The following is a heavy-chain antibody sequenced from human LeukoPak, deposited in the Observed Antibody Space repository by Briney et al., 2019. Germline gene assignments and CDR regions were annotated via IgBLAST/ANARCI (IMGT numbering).Heavy chain of an antibody. CDR3: ARGDCSSTSCYGYYYYYRIDV. J-gene: IGHJ6*04. V-gene: IGHV3-11*06. CDR1: GFTFCDYY. Sequence: GGSLTLSCAASGFTFCDYYMSWMRQAPGKGLKWVSYIISSSSYTNYADSVKGRFTISRDNAKNSLYLQMNSLRAEDTAVYYCARGDCSSTSCYGYYYYYRIDVWGEGATVTVCS. D-gene: IGHD2-2*01. CDR2: IISSSSYT.